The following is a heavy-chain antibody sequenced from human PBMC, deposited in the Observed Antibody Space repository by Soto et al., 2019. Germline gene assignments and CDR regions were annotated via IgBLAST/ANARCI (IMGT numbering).Heavy chain of an antibody. V-gene: IGHV3-73*01. CDR2: IRSKANSYAT. D-gene: IGHD3-10*01. Sequence: EVQLVESGGGLVQPGGSLKLSCAASGFTFSGSTMHWVRQASGKGLEWVGRIRSKANSYATAYAASVEGRFTISRNDSKNTAYLEMNSLKTGDTAVYYCTRQESYGSAPEWGQGALVTVSS. J-gene: IGHJ4*02. CDR3: TRQESYGSAPE. CDR1: GFTFSGST.